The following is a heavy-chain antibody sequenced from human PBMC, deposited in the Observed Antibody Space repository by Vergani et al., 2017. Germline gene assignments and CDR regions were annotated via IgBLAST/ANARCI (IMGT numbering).Heavy chain of an antibody. CDR1: GGSISSGSYY. V-gene: IGHV4-61*02. J-gene: IGHJ6*02. CDR3: AGTYYDFWSGFYYYGMDV. D-gene: IGHD3-3*01. Sequence: QVQLQESGPGLVKPSQTLSLTCTVSGGSISSGSYYWSWIRQPAGKGLEWIGRIYTSGSTNYNPSLKSRVTMSVDTSKNQFSLKLSSVTAADTAVYYCAGTYYDFWSGFYYYGMDVWGQGTTVTVSS. CDR2: IYTSGST.